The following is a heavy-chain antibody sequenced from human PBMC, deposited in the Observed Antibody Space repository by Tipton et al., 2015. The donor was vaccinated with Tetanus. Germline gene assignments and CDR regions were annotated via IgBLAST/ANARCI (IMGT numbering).Heavy chain of an antibody. J-gene: IGHJ4*02. Sequence: LRLSCTVSGGSISSGGYYWSWIRQHPGKGLEWIGYIYYSGSTYYNPSLKSRVTISVDTSKNQFSLKLSSVTAADTAVYYCASLGYCTNGVCYDFDHWGQGTLVTVSS. CDR3: ASLGYCTNGVCYDFDH. CDR1: GGSISSGGYY. D-gene: IGHD2-8*01. CDR2: IYYSGST. V-gene: IGHV4-31*02.